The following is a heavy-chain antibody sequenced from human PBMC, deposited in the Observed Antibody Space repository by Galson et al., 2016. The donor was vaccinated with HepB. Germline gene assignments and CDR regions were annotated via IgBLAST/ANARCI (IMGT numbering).Heavy chain of an antibody. J-gene: IGHJ3*02. CDR2: ISDSGGSK. Sequence: SLRLSCAASGFTFSNYAMSWVRQAPGKGLELVSGISDSGGSKYFADSVMGRFTISRDNSRNTLYLQMNSLRAEDPAMYYCARNMSGAATNYTGAVFDIWGQGTTVTVSS. CDR1: GFTFSNYA. V-gene: IGHV3-23*01. CDR3: ARNMSGAATNYTGAVFDI. D-gene: IGHD3-10*01.